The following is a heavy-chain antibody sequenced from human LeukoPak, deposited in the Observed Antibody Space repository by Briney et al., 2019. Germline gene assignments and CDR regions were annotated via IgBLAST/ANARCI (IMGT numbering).Heavy chain of an antibody. CDR1: GYTFTSYG. CDR2: ISAYNGNT. D-gene: IGHD6-19*01. Sequence: ASVKVSCKASGYTFTSYGISWVRQAPGQGLEWVGWISAYNGNTNYAQKPQGRVTMTTDTSTSTAYMELRSLRSDDTAVYYCARRPSGSGWGGFYYYYYMDVWGKGTTVTISS. CDR3: ARRPSGSGWGGFYYYYYMDV. V-gene: IGHV1-18*01. J-gene: IGHJ6*03.